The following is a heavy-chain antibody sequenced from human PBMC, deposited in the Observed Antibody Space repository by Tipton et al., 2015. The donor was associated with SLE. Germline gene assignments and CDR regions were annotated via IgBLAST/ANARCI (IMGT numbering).Heavy chain of an antibody. D-gene: IGHD2-2*01. V-gene: IGHV4-4*09. J-gene: IGHJ5*02. CDR1: GDSIISYY. CDR3: ARGTRGIPAAYNWFDP. CDR2: IYSTGST. Sequence: TLSLTCTVSGDSIISYYWSWIRQPPGKGLEWIGYIYSTGSTNYNPSVKSRVTISLDKSNNQVSLQLSSVTAADTAVYYCARGTRGIPAAYNWFDPWGQGILVTVSS.